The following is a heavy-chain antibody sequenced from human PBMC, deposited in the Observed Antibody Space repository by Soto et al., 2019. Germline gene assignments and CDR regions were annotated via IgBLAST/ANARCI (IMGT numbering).Heavy chain of an antibody. Sequence: SETLSLTCTVSGGSISSGGYYWSWIRQHPGKGLECIGYIYYSGSTYYNPSLKSRVTISVDTSKNQFSLKLSSVTAADTAVYYCARSPGYSSSWSFWFDPWGQGTLVTVSS. J-gene: IGHJ5*02. CDR1: GGSISSGGYY. V-gene: IGHV4-31*03. CDR2: IYYSGST. D-gene: IGHD6-13*01. CDR3: ARSPGYSSSWSFWFDP.